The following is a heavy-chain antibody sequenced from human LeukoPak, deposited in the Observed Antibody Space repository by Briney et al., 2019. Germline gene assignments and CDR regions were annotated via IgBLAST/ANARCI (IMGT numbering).Heavy chain of an antibody. V-gene: IGHV4-30-4*01. D-gene: IGHD3-10*01. Sequence: PSETLSLTCTVSGGSISSGDYYWSWIRQPPGKGLEWIGYIYYSGSTYYNPSLKSRVTISVDTSKNQFSLKLSSVTAADTAVYYCARVSWVRGVINWFDPWGQGTLVTVSS. J-gene: IGHJ5*02. CDR2: IYYSGST. CDR3: ARVSWVRGVINWFDP. CDR1: GGSISSGDYY.